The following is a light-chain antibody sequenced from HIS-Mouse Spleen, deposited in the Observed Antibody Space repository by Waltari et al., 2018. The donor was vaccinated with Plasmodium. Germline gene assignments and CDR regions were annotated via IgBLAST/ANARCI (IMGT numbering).Light chain of an antibody. J-gene: IGKJ3*01. CDR1: QSLLHSNGYNY. CDR3: MQALQTPFT. V-gene: IGKV2-28*01. Sequence: IVRTQSPLSLPVTPGAPASISCRSSQSLLHSNGYNYLDWYLQKPGQSPQLLIYLGSNRASGVPDRFSGSGSGTDFTLKISRVEAEDVGVYYCMQALQTPFTFGPGTKVDIK. CDR2: LGS.